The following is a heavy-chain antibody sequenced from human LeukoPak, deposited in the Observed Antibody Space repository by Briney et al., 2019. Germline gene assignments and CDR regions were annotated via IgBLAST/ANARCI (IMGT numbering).Heavy chain of an antibody. J-gene: IGHJ4*02. CDR1: GFTVSSNY. D-gene: IGHD3-22*01. CDR3: ARWRYYDSSGYLLGAHFDY. V-gene: IGHV3-66*01. CDR2: IYSGGST. Sequence: PGGSLRLSCAASGFTVSSNYMSWVRQAPGKGLERVSVIYSGGSTYYADSVKGRFTISRDKSKNTLYLQMNSLRAEDTAVYYCARWRYYDSSGYLLGAHFDYWGQGTLVTVSS.